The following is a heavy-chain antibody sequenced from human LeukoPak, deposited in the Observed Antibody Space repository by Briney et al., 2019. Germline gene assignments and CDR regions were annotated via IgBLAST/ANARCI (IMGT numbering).Heavy chain of an antibody. CDR1: GFTFDDYA. CDR3: AKDISNWNSRHFDY. D-gene: IGHD1-7*01. J-gene: IGHJ4*02. V-gene: IGHV3-43*02. CDR2: ISGNGGNT. Sequence: PGGSLRLSCAASGFTFDDYAMHWVRQAPGKGLEWVSLISGNGGNTYYADSVKGRFTISRDNSKNSLYLQMNSLRTEDTALYYCAKDISNWNSRHFDYWGQGTLVTVSS.